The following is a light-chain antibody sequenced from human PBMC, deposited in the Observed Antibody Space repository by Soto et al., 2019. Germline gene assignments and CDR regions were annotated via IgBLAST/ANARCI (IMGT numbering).Light chain of an antibody. Sequence: EIVMTQSPATLSVSPGERATLSCRASQSVSSNLAWYQQKPDQAPRLLIHDASTRATGVPSRFSGSGSGTVFTLTISSLQSEDFAVYYCLQYNNWKTFGQGTKVEIK. J-gene: IGKJ1*01. CDR3: LQYNNWKT. CDR2: DAS. V-gene: IGKV3-15*01. CDR1: QSVSSN.